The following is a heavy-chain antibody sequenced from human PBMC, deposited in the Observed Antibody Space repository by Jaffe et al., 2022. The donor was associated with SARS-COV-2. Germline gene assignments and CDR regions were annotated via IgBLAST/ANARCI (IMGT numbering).Heavy chain of an antibody. CDR3: ARGRFLNFLMVRVWQGAFDI. D-gene: IGHD3-10*01. CDR1: GFTFSSYW. CDR2: IKQDGSEK. Sequence: EVQLVESGGGLVQPGGSLRLSCAASGFTFSSYWMSWVRQAPGKGLEWVANIKQDGSEKYYVDSVKGRFTISRDNAKNSLYLQMNSLRAEDTAVYYCARGRFLNFLMVRVWQGAFDIWGQGTMVTVSS. V-gene: IGHV3-7*01. J-gene: IGHJ3*02.